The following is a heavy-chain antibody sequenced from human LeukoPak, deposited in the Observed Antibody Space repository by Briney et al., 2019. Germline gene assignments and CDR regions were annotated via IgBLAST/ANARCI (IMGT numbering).Heavy chain of an antibody. V-gene: IGHV3-23*01. CDR2: ISGSGTSM. Sequence: GGSLRLSCAASGFIFPSYAMTWVRQAPGKGLEWVSGISGSGTSMYYADSVKGRFTISRDNFKNTVYLQMNSLRAEDTAVYYCAKAKSGNYYGMDVWGQGTTVTVSS. D-gene: IGHD1-1*01. J-gene: IGHJ6*02. CDR3: AKAKSGNYYGMDV. CDR1: GFIFPSYA.